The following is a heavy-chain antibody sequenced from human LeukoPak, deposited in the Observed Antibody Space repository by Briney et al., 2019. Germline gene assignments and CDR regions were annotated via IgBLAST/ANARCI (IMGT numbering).Heavy chain of an antibody. CDR1: GRSISRYY. Sequence: KTSEPLSLTCTVSGRSISRYYWRWTRQPPGKGLEGIGYIYYSGSTNYNPSLKSRVTISVDTSKNQFSLKLSSVTAADTAVYYCARDRPSYGLDYWGQGTLVTVSS. D-gene: IGHD5-18*01. V-gene: IGHV4-59*01. CDR3: ARDRPSYGLDY. J-gene: IGHJ4*02. CDR2: IYYSGST.